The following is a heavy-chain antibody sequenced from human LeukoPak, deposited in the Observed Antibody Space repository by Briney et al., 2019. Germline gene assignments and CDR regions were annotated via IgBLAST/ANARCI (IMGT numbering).Heavy chain of an antibody. V-gene: IGHV4-39*01. CDR2: IYYSGST. CDR1: GFTFSSYS. CDR3: ARLGDGSNRQDY. Sequence: GSLRLSCAASGFTFSSYSMNWIRQPPGKGLEWIGSIYYSGSTYYNPSLKSRVTISVDTSKNHFSLKLSSVTAADTAVYYCARLGDGSNRQDYWGQGTLVTVSS. D-gene: IGHD5-24*01. J-gene: IGHJ4*02.